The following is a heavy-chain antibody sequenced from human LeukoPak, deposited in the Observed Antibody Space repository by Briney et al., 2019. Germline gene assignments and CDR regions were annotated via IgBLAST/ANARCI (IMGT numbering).Heavy chain of an antibody. D-gene: IGHD6-19*01. Sequence: GGSLRLSCAASGFTVSSNDMSWVRQAPGKGLEWVSLIYSGGVTYYADSVKGRFIISRDNSKNTLFLQMNSLRAEDTAVYYCARAPSGWSDYWYFDLWGRGTLVTVSS. CDR3: ARAPSGWSDYWYFDL. CDR1: GFTVSSND. V-gene: IGHV3-53*01. J-gene: IGHJ2*01. CDR2: IYSGGVT.